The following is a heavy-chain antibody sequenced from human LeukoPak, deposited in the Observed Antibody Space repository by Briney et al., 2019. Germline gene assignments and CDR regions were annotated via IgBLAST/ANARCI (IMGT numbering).Heavy chain of an antibody. D-gene: IGHD6-19*01. V-gene: IGHV3-7*03. CDR2: IKQDGSEK. J-gene: IGHJ4*02. Sequence: GGSLRLSCAASGFTFSSYWMSWVRQAPGKGLEWVANIKQDGSEKYYVDSVKGRFTISRDNAKNALYLQMNSLRAEDTALYHCARKRSSGKYFDYWGQGTLVTVSS. CDR3: ARKRSSGKYFDY. CDR1: GFTFSSYW.